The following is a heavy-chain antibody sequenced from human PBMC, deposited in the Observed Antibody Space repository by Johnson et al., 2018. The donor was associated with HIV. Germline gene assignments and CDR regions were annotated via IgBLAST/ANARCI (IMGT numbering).Heavy chain of an antibody. CDR2: IGTAGDT. D-gene: IGHD3-16*01. CDR3: ARGGAHDAFDI. V-gene: IGHV3-13*01. J-gene: IGHJ3*02. CDR1: GFTFSSYD. Sequence: VQLVESGGGLVQPGGSLRLACAASGFTFSSYDMHWVRQATGKGLEWVPAIGTAGDTSYPGSVKGRFTISRENAKNSLYLQMNSLRGGDAAVYYWARGGAHDAFDIWGQGNMVIVSS.